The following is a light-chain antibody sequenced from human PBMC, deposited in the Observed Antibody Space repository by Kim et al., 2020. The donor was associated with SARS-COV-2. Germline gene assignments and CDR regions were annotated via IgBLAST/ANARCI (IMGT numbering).Light chain of an antibody. V-gene: IGKV1-39*01. CDR1: QSVSTL. CDR2: ATS. Sequence: ATVADRVTITCRASQSVSTLLNWYQQKPGEAPKLLIYATSTLQSGVPSRFSGSGSGTDFTLTISSLQPEDFAAYYCQQSDSTPLTFGGGTKVDIK. CDR3: QQSDSTPLT. J-gene: IGKJ4*01.